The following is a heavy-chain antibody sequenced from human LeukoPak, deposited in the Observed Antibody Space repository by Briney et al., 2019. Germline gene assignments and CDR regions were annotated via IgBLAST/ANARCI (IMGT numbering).Heavy chain of an antibody. Sequence: SETLSLTCAVYGGSFSNYFWSWIRQPPGKGLEWIGEINHSGSTNYNPSLKSRVTISVDTSKNQFSLKLSSVTAADTAVYYCARKGSLVPAYTSHYGMDVWGQGTTVTVSS. D-gene: IGHD2-2*01. J-gene: IGHJ6*02. CDR3: ARKGSLVPAYTSHYGMDV. V-gene: IGHV4-34*01. CDR1: GGSFSNYF. CDR2: INHSGST.